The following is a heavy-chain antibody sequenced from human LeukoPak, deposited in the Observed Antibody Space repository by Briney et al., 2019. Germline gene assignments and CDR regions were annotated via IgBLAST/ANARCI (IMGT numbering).Heavy chain of an antibody. J-gene: IGHJ4*02. V-gene: IGHV3-73*01. CDR1: GFTFSGST. CDR2: IRSKTSSYAT. D-gene: IGHD2-15*01. Sequence: GGSLRLSCAASGFTFSGSTMHWVRQASGKGLEWVGRIRSKTSSYATAYTASVKGSFTISRDDSKNTAYLQMNSLKTEDTAVYYCTVNYCSGGSCYMLWGQGTLVTVSS. CDR3: TVNYCSGGSCYML.